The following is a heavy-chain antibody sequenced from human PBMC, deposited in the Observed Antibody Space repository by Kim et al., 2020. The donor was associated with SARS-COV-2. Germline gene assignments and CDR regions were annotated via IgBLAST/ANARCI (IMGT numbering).Heavy chain of an antibody. V-gene: IGHV4-34*01. J-gene: IGHJ6*03. CDR2: INHSGST. CDR3: ARVGATFAYYYYMDV. D-gene: IGHD1-26*01. Sequence: SETLSLTCAVYGGSFSGYYWSWIRQPPGKGLEWIGEINHSGSTNYNPSLKCRVTISVDTSKNQFSLKLSSVTAADTAVYYCARVGATFAYYYYMDVWGKGTTVTVSS. CDR1: GGSFSGYY.